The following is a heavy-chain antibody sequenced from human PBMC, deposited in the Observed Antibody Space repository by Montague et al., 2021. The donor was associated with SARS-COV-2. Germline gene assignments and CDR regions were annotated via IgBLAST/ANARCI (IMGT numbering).Heavy chain of an antibody. CDR1: GDSVSSNSAT. V-gene: IGHV6-1*01. J-gene: IGHJ4*02. D-gene: IGHD1-26*01. Sequence: CAISGDSVSSNSATWHWIRQSPSRGLEWLGRTYYKSRWSNDYAVSVRSRIIIHPDTSTNQFSLQLSSVTPEDTAVYFCARERWAVGVSFDYWGQGTLVTVSS. CDR2: TYYKSRWSN. CDR3: ARERWAVGVSFDY.